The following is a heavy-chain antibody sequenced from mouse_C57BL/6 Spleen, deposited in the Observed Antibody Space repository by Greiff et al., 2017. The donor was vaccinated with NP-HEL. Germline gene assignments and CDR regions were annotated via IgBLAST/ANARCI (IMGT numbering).Heavy chain of an antibody. CDR3: ARGYDYDQGAMDY. D-gene: IGHD2-4*01. V-gene: IGHV1-59*01. J-gene: IGHJ4*01. CDR2: IDPSDSYT. Sequence: LQQPGAELVRPGTSVKLSCKASGYTFTSYWMHWVKQRPGQGLEWIGVIDPSDSYTNYNQKFKGKATLTVDTSSSTAYMQLSSLTSEDSAVYYCARGYDYDQGAMDYWGQGTSVTVSS. CDR1: GYTFTSYW.